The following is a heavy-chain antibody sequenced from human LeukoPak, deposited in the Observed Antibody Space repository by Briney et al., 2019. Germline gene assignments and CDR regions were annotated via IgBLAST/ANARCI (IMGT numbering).Heavy chain of an antibody. CDR1: GASFSNYY. Sequence: ASVKVSCKASGASFSNYYIHWVRQAPGQGLEWVGLIYPGCGWTNYAHKFQGRVPMTIDTSTTKVYMELSMLRSEYPAVYYCARDMPHNCFDPWGQGTLVTVSP. D-gene: IGHD2-2*01. J-gene: IGHJ5*02. CDR2: IYPGCGWT. V-gene: IGHV1-46*01. CDR3: ARDMPHNCFDP.